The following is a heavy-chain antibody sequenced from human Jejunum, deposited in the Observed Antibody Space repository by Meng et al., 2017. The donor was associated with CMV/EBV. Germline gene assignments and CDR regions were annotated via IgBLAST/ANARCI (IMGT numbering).Heavy chain of an antibody. Sequence: TVDGDSISTYFWTWIRQVPGKGLEWIGYVHGTRGTNYNPSLKGRVTISADTSKNQLSLRLTSVTAADTAVYYCARGRWTGGWCDPWGQGIRVTVSS. J-gene: IGHJ5*02. D-gene: IGHD3/OR15-3a*01. V-gene: IGHV4-59*12. CDR2: VHGTRGT. CDR3: ARGRWTGGWCDP. CDR1: GDSISTYF.